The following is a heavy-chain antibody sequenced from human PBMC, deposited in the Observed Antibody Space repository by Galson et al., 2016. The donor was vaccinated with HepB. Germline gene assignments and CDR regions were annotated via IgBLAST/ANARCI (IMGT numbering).Heavy chain of an antibody. D-gene: IGHD2-15*01. Sequence: LSLTCAVSGYSISSGYYRGWIRQPPGKGLEWIGSIYYSGSTYYNPSLKSRVTMSVDTSKNQFSLKLNSVTAADTAVYYCARQIVVVVAATRGVDWFDPWGQGTLVTVSS. J-gene: IGHJ5*02. CDR2: IYYSGST. V-gene: IGHV4-38-2*01. CDR1: GYSISSGYY. CDR3: ARQIVVVVAATRGVDWFDP.